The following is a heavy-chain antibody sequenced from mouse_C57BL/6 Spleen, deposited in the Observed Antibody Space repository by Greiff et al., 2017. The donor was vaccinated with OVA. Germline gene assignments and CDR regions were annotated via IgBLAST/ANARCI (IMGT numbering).Heavy chain of an antibody. J-gene: IGHJ4*01. D-gene: IGHD2-2*01. CDR1: GFTFSSYA. CDR3: GRDKGLRPGCAMDY. CDR2: ISDGGSYT. Sequence: EVQLVESGGGLVKPGGSLKLSCAASGFTFSSYAMSWVRQTPEKRLEWVATISDGGSYTYYPDNVKGRFTISRDNAKNNQYLQMSHLKSEDTAMYYCGRDKGLRPGCAMDYWGQGTSVTVSS. V-gene: IGHV5-4*01.